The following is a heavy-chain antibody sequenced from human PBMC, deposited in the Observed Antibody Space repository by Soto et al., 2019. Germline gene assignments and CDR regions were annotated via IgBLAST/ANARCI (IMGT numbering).Heavy chain of an antibody. CDR1: GGSISSGGYS. CDR2: IYHSGSN. CDR3: ARASTTVTTRDS. Sequence: SETLSLTCAVSGGSISSGGYSWSWIRQPPGKGLEWIGYIYHSGSNYSNPSLKSPVTISVNRSKNPFSLKLSTVTATDTYNTKFARASTTVTTRDSWGKGTLVTASS. V-gene: IGHV4-30-2*01. D-gene: IGHD4-17*01. J-gene: IGHJ4*02.